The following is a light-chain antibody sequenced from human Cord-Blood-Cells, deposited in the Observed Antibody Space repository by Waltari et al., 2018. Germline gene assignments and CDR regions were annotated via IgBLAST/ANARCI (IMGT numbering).Light chain of an antibody. V-gene: IGLV2-23*01. CDR2: EGS. Sequence: QFALTPPAAVSGSPRQSLTISFTETGRNVGRYNLVLWYQQPPGKAPKLMIYEGSKRPSGVSNRFSGSKSGNTASLTISGLQAEDEADYYCCSYAGSSTYVFGTGTKVTVL. CDR3: CSYAGSSTYV. J-gene: IGLJ1*01. CDR1: GRNVGRYNL.